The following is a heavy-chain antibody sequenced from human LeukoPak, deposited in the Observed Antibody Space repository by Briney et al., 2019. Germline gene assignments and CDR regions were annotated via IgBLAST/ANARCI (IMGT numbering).Heavy chain of an antibody. V-gene: IGHV1-69*13. CDR1: GGTFSSYA. D-gene: IGHD4-11*01. CDR2: IIPIFGTA. J-gene: IGHJ5*02. CDR3: ARDSPTTVTPNWFDP. Sequence: ASVKVSCKASGGTFSSYAISWVRQAPGQGLEWMGGIIPIFGTANYAQKFQGRVTITADESTSTAYMELSSLRSEDTAVYYCARDSPTTVTPNWFDPWGQGTLVTVSS.